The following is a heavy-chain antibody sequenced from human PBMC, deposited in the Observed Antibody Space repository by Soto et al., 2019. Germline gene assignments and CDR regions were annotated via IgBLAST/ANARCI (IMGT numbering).Heavy chain of an antibody. V-gene: IGHV4-4*02. CDR2: AYHNGLT. CDR1: GDSVTSNFW. CDR3: ARDAAVPGKSDRCDY. D-gene: IGHD6-19*01. Sequence: SESLSLTWAVSGDSVTSNFWWSWGRQPPGKGREWIGEAYHNGLTDNNPSFKSRVSMSVDTSKTEFSLKLTSLTAADTAIYSCARDAAVPGKSDRCDYWGKGTLVTVSS. J-gene: IGHJ4*02.